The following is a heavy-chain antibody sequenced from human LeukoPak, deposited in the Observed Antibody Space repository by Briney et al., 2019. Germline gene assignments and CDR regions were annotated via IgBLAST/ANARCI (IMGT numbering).Heavy chain of an antibody. CDR1: RFAFSSYW. CDR2: ISPDGSGK. Sequence: GGSLRLSCVVSRFAFSSYWMSWVRQAPGRGPELVANISPDGSGKYCVDSVKGRFAISRDNAKRSLYLQMNSLRAEDTAVYYCANQGYSQFDYWGQGTLVTVSS. CDR3: ANQGYSQFDY. V-gene: IGHV3-7*01. D-gene: IGHD4-11*01. J-gene: IGHJ4*02.